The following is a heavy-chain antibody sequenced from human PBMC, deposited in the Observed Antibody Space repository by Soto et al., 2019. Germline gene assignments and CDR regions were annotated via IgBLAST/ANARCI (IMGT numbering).Heavy chain of an antibody. CDR1: GFSFNSHA. V-gene: IGHV3-23*01. D-gene: IGHD3-10*01. Sequence: DVQLSESGGGLVQPGGSLRLTCAASGFSFNSHAMTWVRQAPGRGLEWVAAINSGVDAFYADSVKGRFTISRANSKDTLYLQMNSRGVADTALYYCAKVLSLRTSGKYYKPFFHGMDVWGLGTTVTVSS. CDR3: AKVLSLRTSGKYYKPFFHGMDV. J-gene: IGHJ6*02. CDR2: INSGVDA.